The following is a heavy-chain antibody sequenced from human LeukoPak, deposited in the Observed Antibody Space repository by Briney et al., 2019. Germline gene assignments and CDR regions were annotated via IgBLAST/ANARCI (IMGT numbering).Heavy chain of an antibody. CDR2: INPSGGST. CDR3: ARAYYDFWSGYSTYYSDY. CDR1: GYTFTSYY. Sequence: ASVKVSCKASGYTFTSYYMHWVRQAPGQGLEWMEIINPSGGSTSYAQKFQGRVTMTRDTSTSTVYMELSSLRSEDTAVYYCARAYYDFWSGYSTYYSDYWGQGTLVTVSS. V-gene: IGHV1-46*01. J-gene: IGHJ4*02. D-gene: IGHD3-3*01.